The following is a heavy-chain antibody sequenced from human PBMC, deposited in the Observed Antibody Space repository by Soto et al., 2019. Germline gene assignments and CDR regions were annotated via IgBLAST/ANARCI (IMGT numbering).Heavy chain of an antibody. Sequence: SVKVSCKASGGTFSWVRQAPGQGLEWMGSIIPMFGTAHYEQKFQGRVTITADKSTSTAYMELSSLRYEDTAAYYCARSILGGRWFDPSGQ. CDR1: GGTF. D-gene: IGHD3-16*01. CDR2: IIPMFGTA. V-gene: IGHV1-69*06. J-gene: IGHJ5*02. CDR3: ARSILGGRWFDP.